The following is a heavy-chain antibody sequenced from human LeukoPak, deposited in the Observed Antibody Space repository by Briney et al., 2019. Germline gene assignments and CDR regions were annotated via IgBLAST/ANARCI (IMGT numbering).Heavy chain of an antibody. CDR2: ISSSSSTI. CDR3: ARGEIPYGGYDAFDI. Sequence: GGSLRLSCAASGFTFSSYSMNWVRQAPGKGLEWVSYISSSSSTIYYADSVKGRFTISRDNAKNSLYLQMNSLRAEDTAVYYCARGEIPYGGYDAFDIWGQGTMVTVSS. V-gene: IGHV3-48*01. D-gene: IGHD4-17*01. CDR1: GFTFSSYS. J-gene: IGHJ3*02.